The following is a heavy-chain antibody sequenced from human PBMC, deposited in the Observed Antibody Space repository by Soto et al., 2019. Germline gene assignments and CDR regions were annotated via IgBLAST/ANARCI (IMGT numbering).Heavy chain of an antibody. D-gene: IGHD6-13*01. J-gene: IGHJ4*02. CDR1: GFNFTPYS. Sequence: VASVKVSGKASGFNFTPYSMHWVRQAPGQRLEWMAWINGGNGKTEYSQKFQGRVTISRDTSASTVYMELSSLTSEDTAVYYCARELAAPGTSFDYWGQGALVTVSS. V-gene: IGHV1-3*01. CDR3: ARELAAPGTSFDY. CDR2: INGGNGKT.